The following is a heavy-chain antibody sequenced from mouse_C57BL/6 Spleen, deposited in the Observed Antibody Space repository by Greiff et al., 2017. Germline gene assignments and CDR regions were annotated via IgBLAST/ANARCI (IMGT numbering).Heavy chain of an antibody. J-gene: IGHJ4*01. CDR3: ARWGSSGPHAMDY. Sequence: QVQLQQPGAELVRPGSSVKLSCKASGYTFTSYWMDWVKQRPGQGLEWIGNIYPSDSETHYNQKFKDKATLTVDKSSSTAYMQLSSLTSEDSAVYYCARWGSSGPHAMDYWGQGTSVTVSS. D-gene: IGHD3-2*02. CDR2: IYPSDSET. CDR1: GYTFTSYW. V-gene: IGHV1-61*01.